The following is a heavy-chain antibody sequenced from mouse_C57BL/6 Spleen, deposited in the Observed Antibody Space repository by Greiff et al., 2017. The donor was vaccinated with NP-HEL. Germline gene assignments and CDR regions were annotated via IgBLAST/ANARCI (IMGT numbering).Heavy chain of an antibody. CDR3: ASGVYSGDAMDY. Sequence: QVQLKESGAELAKPGASVKLSCKASGYTFTSYWMHWVKQRPGQGLEWLGYINPSSGYTKYNQKFKDKATLTADKSSSTAYMQLSSLTYEDSAVYYCASGVYSGDAMDYWGQGTSVTVSS. CDR2: INPSSGYT. V-gene: IGHV1-7*01. J-gene: IGHJ4*01. D-gene: IGHD2-1*01. CDR1: GYTFTSYW.